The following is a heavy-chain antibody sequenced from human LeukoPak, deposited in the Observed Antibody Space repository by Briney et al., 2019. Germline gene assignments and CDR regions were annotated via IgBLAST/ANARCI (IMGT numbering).Heavy chain of an antibody. V-gene: IGHV1-69-2*01. D-gene: IGHD3-22*01. J-gene: IGHJ5*02. CDR3: VAAYDSSGYRDGFDP. CDR2: VDPEDGET. Sequence: ASVKVSCKXSGYTFTDYYMHWVQQAPGKGLEWMGLVDPEDGETIYAEKFQGRVTITADTSTDTAYMELSSLRSEDTAVYYCVAAYDSSGYRDGFDPWGQGTLVTVSS. CDR1: GYTFTDYY.